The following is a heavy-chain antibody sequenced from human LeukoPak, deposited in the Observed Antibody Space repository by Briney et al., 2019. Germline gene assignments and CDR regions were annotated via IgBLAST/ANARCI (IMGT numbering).Heavy chain of an antibody. V-gene: IGHV4-31*03. CDR1: GGSISSGGYY. Sequence: PSQTLSLTCTVSGGSISSGGYYWSWIRQHPGKGLEWIGYIYYSGSTYYNPSLKSRVTISVDTSKNQFSLKLSSVTAADTAVYYCAKHPTVTGRFDPWGQGTLVTVSS. D-gene: IGHD4-17*01. J-gene: IGHJ5*02. CDR2: IYYSGST. CDR3: AKHPTVTGRFDP.